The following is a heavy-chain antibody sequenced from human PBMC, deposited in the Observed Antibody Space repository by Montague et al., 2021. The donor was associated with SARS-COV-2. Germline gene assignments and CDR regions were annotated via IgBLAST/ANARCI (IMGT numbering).Heavy chain of an antibody. CDR2: TNDSGRT. Sequence: SETLSLTCAVYGGSFSGYYWSWIRQPPGRGLEWIGETNDSGRTNXNPSLKCRVTISVDTSKNQFSLRLSSVTAAETAVYYCARGYCSGSGCYYYYGMDVWGQGTPVTVSS. V-gene: IGHV4-34*01. J-gene: IGHJ6*02. CDR3: ARGYCSGSGCYYYYGMDV. CDR1: GGSFSGYY. D-gene: IGHD2-15*01.